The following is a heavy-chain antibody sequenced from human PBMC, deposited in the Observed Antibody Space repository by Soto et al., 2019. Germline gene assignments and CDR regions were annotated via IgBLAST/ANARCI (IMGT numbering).Heavy chain of an antibody. V-gene: IGHV3-23*01. D-gene: IGHD6-13*01. Sequence: WGSLRLSCAASGFTFSSYAMSWVRQAPGKGLEWVSAISGSGGSTYYADSVKGRFTISRDNSKNTLYLQMNSLRAEDTAVYYCAKITKQQLGDLFTNYFDYWGQGTLVTVSS. CDR1: GFTFSSYA. CDR2: ISGSGGST. CDR3: AKITKQQLGDLFTNYFDY. J-gene: IGHJ4*02.